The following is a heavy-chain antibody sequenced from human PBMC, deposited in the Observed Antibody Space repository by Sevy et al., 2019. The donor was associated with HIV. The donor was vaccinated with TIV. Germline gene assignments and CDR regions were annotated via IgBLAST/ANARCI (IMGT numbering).Heavy chain of an antibody. Sequence: ASVQVSCKASGYTFTDYYMHWVRQAPGQGLEWMGWINSKSGGSKYAQKFQGRVTMTRDTSISTAYMELSRLRSDDTAVYYCGRVRLDSGWLAFDYWGQGTLVDVSS. J-gene: IGHJ4*02. CDR1: GYTFTDYY. CDR3: GRVRLDSGWLAFDY. CDR2: INSKSGGS. V-gene: IGHV1-2*02. D-gene: IGHD6-19*01.